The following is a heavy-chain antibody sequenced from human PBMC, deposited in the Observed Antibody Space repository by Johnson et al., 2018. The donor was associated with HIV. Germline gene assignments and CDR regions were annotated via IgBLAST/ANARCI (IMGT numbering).Heavy chain of an antibody. Sequence: QVQLVESGGGLMQPGGSLRLSCAASGFIVSSNCMTWVRQAPGKGLEWVAVVSDHGRTTYFADSVKGRFTISRDNSKNTLYLQMNNLRPEDTALYYCAKEGSSSPWAFDIWGQGTMVTVSS. J-gene: IGHJ3*02. D-gene: IGHD2-15*01. V-gene: IGHV3-30*18. CDR2: VSDHGRTT. CDR1: GFIVSSNC. CDR3: AKEGSSSPWAFDI.